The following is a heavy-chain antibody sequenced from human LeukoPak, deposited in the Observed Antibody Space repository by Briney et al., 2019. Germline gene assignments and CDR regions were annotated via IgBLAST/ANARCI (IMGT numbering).Heavy chain of an antibody. V-gene: IGHV1-69*06. CDR2: IIPIFGTA. Sequence: ASVKVSCKASGGTFSSYAISWVRQAPGQGLECMGGIIPIFGTANYAQKFQGRVTITADKSTSTAYMELSSLRSEDTAVYYCARGPRTTGTTYYYYGMDVWGKGTTVTVSS. D-gene: IGHD1-1*01. CDR3: ARGPRTTGTTYYYYGMDV. J-gene: IGHJ6*04. CDR1: GGTFSSYA.